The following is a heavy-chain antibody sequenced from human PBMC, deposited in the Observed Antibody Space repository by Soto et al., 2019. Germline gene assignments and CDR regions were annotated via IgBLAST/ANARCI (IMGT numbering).Heavy chain of an antibody. CDR1: GGSISSRSHY. D-gene: IGHD3-3*01. CDR3: ATADGFGVVTPFFEY. V-gene: IGHV4-39*01. Sequence: SETLSLTCTVSGGSISSRSHYWGWIRQSPGKHLEWIGSSYYRGNTHYNQSLKTRVTISVDTSKNQVSLRVYSVTAADTAVYYCATADGFGVVTPFFEYWGQGIVVTVSS. CDR2: SYYRGNT. J-gene: IGHJ4*02.